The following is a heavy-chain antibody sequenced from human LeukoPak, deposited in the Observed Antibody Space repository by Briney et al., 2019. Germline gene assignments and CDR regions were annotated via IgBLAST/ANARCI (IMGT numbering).Heavy chain of an antibody. J-gene: IGHJ4*02. CDR3: TTVPSREGPLYYFDY. CDR1: GFTFSSYA. Sequence: GGSLRLSCAASGFTFSSYAMSWVRQAPGKGLEWVSAISGSGGSTYYADSVKGRFTISRDNSKNTLYLQMNSLKTEDTAVYYCTTVPSREGPLYYFDYWGQGTLVTVSS. V-gene: IGHV3-23*01. D-gene: IGHD5-24*01. CDR2: ISGSGGST.